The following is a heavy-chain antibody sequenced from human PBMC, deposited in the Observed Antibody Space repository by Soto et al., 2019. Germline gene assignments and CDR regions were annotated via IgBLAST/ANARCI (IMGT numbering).Heavy chain of an antibody. CDR2: IYYSGST. V-gene: IGHV4-59*01. Sequence: QVQLQESGPGLVKPSETLSLTCSVSGASISSYYWSWIRQPPGKGLEWLAYIYYSGSTSYNPSLKSRVSISLDTSMNQFSLKLSSVTAAVTAVYYCARTYDDSGPNSGGYGFDIWGQGTMVTVSS. J-gene: IGHJ3*02. D-gene: IGHD3-22*01. CDR1: GASISSYY. CDR3: ARTYDDSGPNSGGYGFDI.